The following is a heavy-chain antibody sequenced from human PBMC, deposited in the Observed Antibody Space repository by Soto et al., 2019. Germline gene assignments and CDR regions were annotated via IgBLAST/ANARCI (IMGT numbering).Heavy chain of an antibody. J-gene: IGHJ6*02. V-gene: IGHV1-69*01. D-gene: IGHD3-10*01. CDR3: ARMRGSVSFHYGMDV. CDR1: GGTFSSYA. CDR2: LIPIFGTA. Sequence: QVQLVQSGAEVKKPGSSVKVSCTASGGTFSSYAISWVRQAPGQGLEWMGGLIPIFGTANYAQKFQGSVTITADESTSTAYMELSSLRSEDTAVYYCARMRGSVSFHYGMDVWGQGTTVTVSS.